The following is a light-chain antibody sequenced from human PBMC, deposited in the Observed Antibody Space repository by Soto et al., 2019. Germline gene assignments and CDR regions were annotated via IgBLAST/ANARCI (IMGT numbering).Light chain of an antibody. CDR2: EVT. Sequence: QSVLTQPPSASGSPGQSVAISCTGTSSDVGGYNYVSWYQQHPGKAPKLIIYEVTKRPSGVSTRFSGSKSGNTASLTISGLQAVDEADYYCCSFADFTYVFGTGTKVTVL. J-gene: IGLJ1*01. CDR1: SSDVGGYNY. V-gene: IGLV2-8*01. CDR3: CSFADFTYV.